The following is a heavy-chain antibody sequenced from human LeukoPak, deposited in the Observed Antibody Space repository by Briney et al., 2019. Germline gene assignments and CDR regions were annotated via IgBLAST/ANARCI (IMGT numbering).Heavy chain of an antibody. CDR2: IYYSGNT. J-gene: IGHJ4*02. CDR3: VRSPDYSDSYYFDY. CDR1: GGSFSSSSYY. Sequence: SETLSLTCTVSGGSFSSSSYYWGWIRQPPGEGLEWIGNIYYSGNTYYSPSLKSRATISVDTSKNQFSLNLSSVTAADTAVYYCVRSPDYSDSYYFDYWGQGTLVTVSS. V-gene: IGHV4-39*07. D-gene: IGHD4-11*01.